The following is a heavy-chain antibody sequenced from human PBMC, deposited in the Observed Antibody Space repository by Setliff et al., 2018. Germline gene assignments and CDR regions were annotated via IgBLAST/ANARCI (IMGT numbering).Heavy chain of an antibody. CDR1: GFVFGTYG. D-gene: IGHD3-10*01. CDR3: ARATAYYGSLSYYAFDY. J-gene: IGHJ4*02. CDR2: VRFDGSYK. V-gene: IGHV3-30*02. Sequence: PGESLKISCAASGFVFGTYGMHWVRQAPGKGLDWVASVRFDGSYKVYADSVKGRFTISRDNSENTLFLQMTSLRPEDTGIYYCARATAYYGSLSYYAFDYWGQGTLVTVSS.